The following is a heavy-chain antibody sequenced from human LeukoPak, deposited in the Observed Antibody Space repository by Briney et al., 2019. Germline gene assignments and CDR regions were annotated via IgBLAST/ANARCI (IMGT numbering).Heavy chain of an antibody. Sequence: PGGSLRLSCAASGFTFSSYSMNWVRQAPGKGLEWVSSISSSSNYVFYADSVKGRITISRDNAKNSLYLQINSLRAGDTAVYYCARDPRGAAGTYGMDVWGQGTTVTVSS. V-gene: IGHV3-21*01. CDR1: GFTFSSYS. CDR3: ARDPRGAAGTYGMDV. D-gene: IGHD6-13*01. CDR2: ISSSSNYV. J-gene: IGHJ6*02.